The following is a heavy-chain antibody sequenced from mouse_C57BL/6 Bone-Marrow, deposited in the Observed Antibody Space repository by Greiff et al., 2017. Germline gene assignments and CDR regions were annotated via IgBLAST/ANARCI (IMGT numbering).Heavy chain of an antibody. V-gene: IGHV1-82*01. J-gene: IGHJ4*01. CDR3: ANYYGSSYCYAMDY. Sequence: QVQLQQSGPELVKPGASVKISCKASGYAFSSSWMNWVKQRPGKGLEWIGRIYPGDGDTNYNGKFKGKATLTADKSSSTAYMQLSSLTSEDSAVYYCANYYGSSYCYAMDYWGQGTSVTVSS. CDR1: GYAFSSSW. CDR2: IYPGDGDT. D-gene: IGHD1-1*01.